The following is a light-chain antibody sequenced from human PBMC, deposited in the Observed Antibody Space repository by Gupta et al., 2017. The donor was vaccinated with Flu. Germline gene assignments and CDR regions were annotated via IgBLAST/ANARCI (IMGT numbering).Light chain of an antibody. CDR1: QSVSSY. Sequence: GERATLPRRASQSVSSYLAWYQQKPGQAPRLLIYDASNRATGIPARFSGSGSGTDFTLTISSLEPEDFAVYYCQQRSNWPVTFGQGTKLEIK. V-gene: IGKV3-11*01. CDR2: DAS. J-gene: IGKJ2*01. CDR3: QQRSNWPVT.